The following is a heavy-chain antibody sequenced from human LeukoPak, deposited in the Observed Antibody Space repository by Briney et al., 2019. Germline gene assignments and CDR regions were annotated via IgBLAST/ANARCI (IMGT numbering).Heavy chain of an antibody. J-gene: IGHJ4*02. V-gene: IGHV3-30*02. Sequence: GGSLRLSCAASGFTFSSYGMHWVRQAPGKGLEWVAFIRYDGSNKYYADSVKGRFTISRDNPKNTLFLQMNSLRVEDTAVYYCAKDGRDHYVSGSYYRGVPALDYWGQGTLVTVSS. CDR3: AKDGRDHYVSGSYYRGVPALDY. D-gene: IGHD3-10*01. CDR1: GFTFSSYG. CDR2: IRYDGSNK.